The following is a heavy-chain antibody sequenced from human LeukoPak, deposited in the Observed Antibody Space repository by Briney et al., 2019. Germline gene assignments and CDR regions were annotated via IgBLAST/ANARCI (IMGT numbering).Heavy chain of an antibody. CDR2: IYHSGST. D-gene: IGHD3-22*01. J-gene: IGHJ5*02. Sequence: SETLSLTCTVSGYSISSGYYWGWIRQPPGKGLEWIGSIYHSGSTYYNPSLKSRVTISVETSKNQFSLKLSSVTAAGTAVYYCARDLRTMIVVVTYNWFDPWGQGTLVTVSS. CDR1: GYSISSGYY. CDR3: ARDLRTMIVVVTYNWFDP. V-gene: IGHV4-38-2*02.